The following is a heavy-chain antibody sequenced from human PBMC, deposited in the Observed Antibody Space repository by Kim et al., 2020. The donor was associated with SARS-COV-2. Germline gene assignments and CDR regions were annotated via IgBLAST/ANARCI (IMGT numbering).Heavy chain of an antibody. CDR1: GGSISSSSYY. Sequence: SETLSLTCTVSGGSISSSSYYWGWIRQPPGKGLEWIGSIYYSGSTYYNPSLKSRVTISVDTSKNQFSLKLSSVTAADTAVYYCARLEMATIRFDYWGQGTLVTVSS. CDR3: ARLEMATIRFDY. J-gene: IGHJ4*02. D-gene: IGHD5-12*01. V-gene: IGHV4-39*01. CDR2: IYYSGST.